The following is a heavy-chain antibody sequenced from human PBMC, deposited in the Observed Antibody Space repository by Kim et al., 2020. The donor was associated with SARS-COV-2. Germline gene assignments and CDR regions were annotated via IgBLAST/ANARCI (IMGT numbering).Heavy chain of an antibody. CDR1: GGSISSSSYY. Sequence: SETLSLTCTVSGGSISSSSYYWGWIRQPPGKGLEWIGSIYYSGSTYYNPSLKSRVTISVDTSKNQFSLKLSSVTAADTAVYYCARLEMATIRFDYWGQGTLVTVSS. CDR3: ARLEMATIRFDY. J-gene: IGHJ4*02. D-gene: IGHD5-12*01. V-gene: IGHV4-39*01. CDR2: IYYSGST.